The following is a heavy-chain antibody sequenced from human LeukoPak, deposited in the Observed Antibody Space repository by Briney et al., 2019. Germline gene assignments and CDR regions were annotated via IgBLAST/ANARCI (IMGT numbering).Heavy chain of an antibody. D-gene: IGHD3-10*01. CDR3: ARELAGGRSWFGVYYYYGMDV. CDR2: ISAYNGNT. Sequence: ASVKVSCKASGYTFTSYGISWVRQAPGQGLEWMGWISAYNGNTNYAQKLQGRVTMTTDTSTSTAYMELRSLRSDDTAVYYCARELAGGRSWFGVYYYYGMDVWGQGTTVTVSS. V-gene: IGHV1-18*01. CDR1: GYTFTSYG. J-gene: IGHJ6*02.